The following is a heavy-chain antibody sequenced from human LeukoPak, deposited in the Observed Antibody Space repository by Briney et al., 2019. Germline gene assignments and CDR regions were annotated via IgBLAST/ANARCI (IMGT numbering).Heavy chain of an antibody. D-gene: IGHD3-10*01. CDR2: FDPEDGET. CDR3: AADYLWFLDY. Sequence: ASVKVSCKVSGYTLTELSMQWVRQAPGKGLEWMGGFDPEDGETIYAQKFQGRVTTTEDTSTDTAYMELSSLRSEDTAVYYCAADYLWFLDYWGQGTLVTVSS. J-gene: IGHJ4*02. CDR1: GYTLTELS. V-gene: IGHV1-24*01.